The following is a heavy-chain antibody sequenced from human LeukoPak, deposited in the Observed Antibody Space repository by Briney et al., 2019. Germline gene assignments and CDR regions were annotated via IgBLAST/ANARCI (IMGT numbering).Heavy chain of an antibody. V-gene: IGHV4-4*07. Sequence: SETLSLTCTVSGGSISSYYWSWLRQPAGKGLEWIGRIYTSGSTNYNPSLKSRVTMSVDTSKNQFSLKLSSVTAADTAVYYCAGYSSQLDSQNYYYYMDVWGKGTTVTVSS. CDR3: AGYSSQLDSQNYYYYMDV. CDR2: IYTSGST. J-gene: IGHJ6*03. D-gene: IGHD6-19*01. CDR1: GGSISSYY.